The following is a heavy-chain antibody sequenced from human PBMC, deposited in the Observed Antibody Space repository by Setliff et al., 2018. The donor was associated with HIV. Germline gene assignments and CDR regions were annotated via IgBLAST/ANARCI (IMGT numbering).Heavy chain of an antibody. Sequence: SETLSLTCAVSGYFISNGYYWGWIRQPPGRGPEWIASIYQSGTTYYNPSLKSRDTILVDTSKNQFSLNLSSVTAADTAVYYCARALGSGNTNVFNSWGQGTLVTVSS. CDR1: GYFISNGYY. CDR3: ARALGSGNTNVFNS. V-gene: IGHV4-38-2*01. CDR2: IYQSGTT. J-gene: IGHJ1*01. D-gene: IGHD3-10*01.